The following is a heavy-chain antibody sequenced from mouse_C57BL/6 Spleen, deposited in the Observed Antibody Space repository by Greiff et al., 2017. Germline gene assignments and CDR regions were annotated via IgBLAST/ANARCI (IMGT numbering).Heavy chain of an antibody. CDR1: GYTFTDYN. CDR3: ARPFITTVVAKNYFDY. D-gene: IGHD1-1*01. J-gene: IGHJ2*01. CDR2: INPNNGGT. V-gene: IGHV1-22*01. Sequence: EVQLQQSGPELVKPGASVKMSCKASGYTFTDYNMHWVKQSHGKSLEWIGYINPNNGGTSYNQKFKGKATLTVNKSSSTAYMELRSLTSEDSAVYYCARPFITTVVAKNYFDYWSQGTTLTVSS.